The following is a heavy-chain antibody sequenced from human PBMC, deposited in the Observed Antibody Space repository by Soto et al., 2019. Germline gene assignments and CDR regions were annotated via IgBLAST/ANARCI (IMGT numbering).Heavy chain of an antibody. V-gene: IGHV1-69*05. J-gene: IGHJ4*02. CDR2: IIPIFGTA. CDR3: AMRGVGAISEHDY. Sequence: QVQLVQSGAEVKKPGSSVKVSCKASGGTFSSYAISWVRQAPGQGLEWMGGIIPIFGTANYAQKFQGRVTNTQDXXTSTAYRELSSLRSEDTAVYYGAMRGVGAISEHDYWGQGTLVTVSS. CDR1: GGTFSSYA. D-gene: IGHD1-26*01.